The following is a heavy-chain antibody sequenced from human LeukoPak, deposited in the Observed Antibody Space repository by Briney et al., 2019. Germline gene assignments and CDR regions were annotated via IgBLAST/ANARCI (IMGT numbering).Heavy chain of an antibody. V-gene: IGHV4-59*12. CDR1: GGSISSYY. CDR2: IYNSGST. D-gene: IGHD6-13*01. Sequence: SSKTLSLTCTVSGGSISSYYWSWIRQPPGKGLEWIGYIYNSGSTNYNPSLKGRVTMSVATSKNQFSLHLSSVTAADTAVYYCARSAFLVTAPGLYYFDYWGQGTLVAVSS. J-gene: IGHJ4*02. CDR3: ARSAFLVTAPGLYYFDY.